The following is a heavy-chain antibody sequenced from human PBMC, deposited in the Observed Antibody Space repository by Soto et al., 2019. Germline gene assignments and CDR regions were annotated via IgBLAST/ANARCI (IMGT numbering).Heavy chain of an antibody. V-gene: IGHV5-51*01. D-gene: IGHD3-9*01. Sequence: PGEYLKISCKGSWYSFTSYWIGWVRQMPGKGLEWMGIIYPGDSDTRYSPSFQGQVTISADKSISTASLQWSSLKASDTAMYYCARSYFDTWTGYSPPYGMDVWGQGTTVTVSS. CDR2: IYPGDSDT. CDR1: WYSFTSYW. J-gene: IGHJ6*02. CDR3: ARSYFDTWTGYSPPYGMDV.